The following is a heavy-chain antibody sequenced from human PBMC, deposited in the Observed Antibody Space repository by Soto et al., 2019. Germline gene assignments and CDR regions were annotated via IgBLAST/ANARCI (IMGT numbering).Heavy chain of an antibody. D-gene: IGHD3-10*01. CDR1: GGSFSGYY. CDR3: ASKRLWFGELYVEDAFDI. CDR2: INHSGST. Sequence: SETLSLTCAVYGGSFSGYYWSWIRQPPGKGLEWIGEINHSGSTSYTPSLKSRVTISIDPSKNQYSPTQISVTAAGTAVYYCASKRLWFGELYVEDAFDIWGQGTMVTVS. J-gene: IGHJ3*02. V-gene: IGHV4-34*01.